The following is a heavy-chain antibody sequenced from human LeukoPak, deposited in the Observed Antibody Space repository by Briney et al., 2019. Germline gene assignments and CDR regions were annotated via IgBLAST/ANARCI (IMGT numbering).Heavy chain of an antibody. CDR2: IIPIFGTA. Sequence: SVKVSCKVSGYTFTDYYMHWVQQAPGQGLEWMGRIIPIFGTANYAQKFQGRVTITTHESTSTAYMELSSLRSEDTAVYYCARGLSPPTSGWRHYYYYMDVWGKGTTVTVSS. V-gene: IGHV1-69*05. CDR1: GYTFTDYY. J-gene: IGHJ6*03. CDR3: ARGLSPPTSGWRHYYYYMDV. D-gene: IGHD5-24*01.